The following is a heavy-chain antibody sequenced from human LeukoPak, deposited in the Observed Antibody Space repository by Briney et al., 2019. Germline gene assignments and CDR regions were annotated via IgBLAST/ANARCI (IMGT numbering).Heavy chain of an antibody. J-gene: IGHJ6*02. CDR1: GFTFSSYG. Sequence: GRSLRLSCAASGFTFSSYGMHWVPQAPGKGLEWVAVISYDGSNKYYADSVKGRFTISRDNSKNTLYLQMNSLRAEDTAVYYCAKDRIAHTYYYYGMDVWGQGTTVTVSS. CDR3: AKDRIAHTYYYYGMDV. CDR2: ISYDGSNK. V-gene: IGHV3-30*18. D-gene: IGHD6-13*01.